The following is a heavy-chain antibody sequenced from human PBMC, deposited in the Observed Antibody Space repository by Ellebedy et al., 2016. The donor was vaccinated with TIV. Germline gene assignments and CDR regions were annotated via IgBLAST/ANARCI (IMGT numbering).Heavy chain of an antibody. D-gene: IGHD1-7*01. Sequence: GGSLRLXXVVSGFSVSSNDMSWVRQAPGKGLELVSLLYGGGTSYYADSVKGRFTISRDNSKKTLYLQMSGLGAEDTAVYYCAKVPGVSNWNYEYDYWGQGTLVTVSS. CDR2: LYGGGTS. J-gene: IGHJ4*02. CDR1: GFSVSSND. V-gene: IGHV3-53*01. CDR3: AKVPGVSNWNYEYDY.